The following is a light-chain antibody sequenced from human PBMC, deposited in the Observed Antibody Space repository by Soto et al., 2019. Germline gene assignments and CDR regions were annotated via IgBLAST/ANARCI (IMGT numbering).Light chain of an antibody. CDR1: QSVLQSSDNKNY. CDR3: QQYHITPWT. J-gene: IGKJ1*01. V-gene: IGKV4-1*01. CDR2: WAS. Sequence: DIVMTQSPDSLAVSLGERATINCKSSQSVLQSSDNKNYLAWYQQKPGQPPKLLIYWASTRESGVPDRFSGSGSGTDITLTISSLQAEDVAVYYCQQYHITPWTFGQGAKVEIK.